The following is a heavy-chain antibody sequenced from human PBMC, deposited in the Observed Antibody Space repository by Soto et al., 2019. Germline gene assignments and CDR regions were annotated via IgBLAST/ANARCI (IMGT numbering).Heavy chain of an antibody. J-gene: IGHJ6*02. CDR1: DGSISYYY. CDR2: IYYSGGT. D-gene: IGHD3-10*01. CDR3: GRHPPVPPPASYYNYYYYGMDV. V-gene: IGHV4-59*12. Sequence: SETLSLTCTVPDGSISYYYWSWIRPPPGGGLGWGGYIYYSGGTGYDPSLKGRVTMSGDTSKSQFSLKLSCVTAADTAVYYCGRHPPVPPPASYYNYYYYGMDVWGQGTTVTVSS.